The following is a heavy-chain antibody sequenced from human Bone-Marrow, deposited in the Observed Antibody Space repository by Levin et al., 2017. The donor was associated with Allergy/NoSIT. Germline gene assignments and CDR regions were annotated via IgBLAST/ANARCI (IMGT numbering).Heavy chain of an antibody. V-gene: IGHV1-2*04. CDR3: ARSYSSGWYPANYYYGMDV. D-gene: IGHD6-19*01. CDR2: INSNSGGT. Sequence: ASVKVSCKASGYTFTDYYMHWVRQAPGQGLEWMGRINSNSGGTNYAQKFQGWVTMTRDTSISTAYMELSRLRSDDTAVYYCARSYSSGWYPANYYYGMDVWGQGTTVTVSS. J-gene: IGHJ6*02. CDR1: GYTFTDYY.